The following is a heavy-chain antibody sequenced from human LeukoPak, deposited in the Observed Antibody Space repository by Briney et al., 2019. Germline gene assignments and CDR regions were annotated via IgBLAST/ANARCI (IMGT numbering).Heavy chain of an antibody. CDR3: ARDLEHTIFGVVIISGWFDP. CDR2: ISSNGGST. Sequence: GGSLRLSCAASGFTFSSYAMHWVRQAPGKGLEHVSAISSNGGSTYYANSVKGRFTISRDNSKNTLYLQMGSLRAEDMAVYYCARDLEHTIFGVVIISGWFDPWGQGTLVTVSS. V-gene: IGHV3-64*01. D-gene: IGHD3-3*01. J-gene: IGHJ5*02. CDR1: GFTFSSYA.